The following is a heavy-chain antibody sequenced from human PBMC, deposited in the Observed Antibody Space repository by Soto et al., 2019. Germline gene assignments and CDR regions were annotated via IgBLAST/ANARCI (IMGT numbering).Heavy chain of an antibody. CDR2: IYPGDHET. J-gene: IGHJ4*02. D-gene: IGHD6-13*01. CDR1: VYTFPNFW. CDR3: ARSPRSSPYFDY. Sequence: GESLKISCRCSVYTFPNFWIAWVRHLPGKGLEWMGIIYPGDHETRYSPSFHGKVTISADKSINTAYLQWSSLEASDSAFYYCARSPRSSPYFDYWGQGALVTVSS. V-gene: IGHV5-51*01.